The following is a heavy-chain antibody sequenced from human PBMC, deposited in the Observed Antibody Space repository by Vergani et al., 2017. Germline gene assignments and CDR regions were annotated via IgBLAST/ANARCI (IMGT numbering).Heavy chain of an antibody. V-gene: IGHV3-23*04. Sequence: EVQLVESGGVVVQPGGFLRLSCAASGFTFSSYAMSWVRQAPGKGLEWVSAISGSGGSTYYADSVKGRFTISRDNSKNTLYLQMNSLRAEDTAVYYCAKAEGYCSSTSCSPFDYWGQGTLVTVSS. CDR3: AKAEGYCSSTSCSPFDY. J-gene: IGHJ4*02. CDR2: ISGSGGST. D-gene: IGHD2-2*01. CDR1: GFTFSSYA.